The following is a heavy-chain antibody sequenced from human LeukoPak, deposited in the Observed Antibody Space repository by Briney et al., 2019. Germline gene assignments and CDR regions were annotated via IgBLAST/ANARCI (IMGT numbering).Heavy chain of an antibody. CDR2: IYYSGST. D-gene: IGHD4-23*01. Sequence: SETLSLTCTVSGGSISSYYWSCIRQPPGKGLEWIGYIYYSGSTNYNPSLKSRVTISVDTSKNQFSLKLSSVTAADTAVYYCARSPNGGNSDYWGQGTLVSVSS. CDR1: GGSISSYY. CDR3: ARSPNGGNSDY. V-gene: IGHV4-59*08. J-gene: IGHJ4*02.